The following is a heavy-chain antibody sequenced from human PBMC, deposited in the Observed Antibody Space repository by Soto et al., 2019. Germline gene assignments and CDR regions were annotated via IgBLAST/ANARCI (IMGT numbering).Heavy chain of an antibody. CDR1: GFTFSSFE. CDR3: ARYNYGPFDY. V-gene: IGHV3-48*03. CDR2: ISSGGSTF. D-gene: IGHD5-18*01. J-gene: IGHJ4*02. Sequence: GGSLRLSCAASGFTFSSFEMNWVRQAPGKGLEWVSYISSGGSTFCYADSVKGRFTISRDNAKNSLYLQINSLRAEDTGVYYCARYNYGPFDYWGQGTLVTVSS.